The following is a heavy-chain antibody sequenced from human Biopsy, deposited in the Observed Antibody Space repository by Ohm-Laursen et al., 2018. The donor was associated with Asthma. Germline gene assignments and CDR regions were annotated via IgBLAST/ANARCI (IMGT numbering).Heavy chain of an antibody. J-gene: IGHJ2*01. D-gene: IGHD6-6*01. CDR2: IYYRGRT. CDR1: GDAMSTSGSY. V-gene: IGHV4-39*02. CDR3: ARAVSSSSYWYFDL. Sequence: SQTLSLTCIVSGDAMSTSGSYWGWIRQSPGKGLEWIGGIYYRGRTYYNPSLESRVTISADTSKNPFSLKVTSVTAADTAVYYCARAVSSSSYWYFDLWGRGDLVTVSS.